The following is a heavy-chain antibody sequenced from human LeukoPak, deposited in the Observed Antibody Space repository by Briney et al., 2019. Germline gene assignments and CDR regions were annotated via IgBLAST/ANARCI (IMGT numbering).Heavy chain of an antibody. CDR2: FDPEDGET. CDR1: GYTLTKLS. Sequence: ASVKVSCKVSGYTLTKLSMHWVRQAPGKGLEWMGGFDPEDGETIYAQKFQGRVTMTEDTSTDTAYMELSSLRSEDTAVYYCATDSDYDSSGYRGFYYYYGMDVWGQGTTVTVSS. J-gene: IGHJ6*02. CDR3: ATDSDYDSSGYRGFYYYYGMDV. V-gene: IGHV1-24*01. D-gene: IGHD3-22*01.